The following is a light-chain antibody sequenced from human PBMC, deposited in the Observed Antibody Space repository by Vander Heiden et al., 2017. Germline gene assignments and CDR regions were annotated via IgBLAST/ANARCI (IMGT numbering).Light chain of an antibody. J-gene: IGKJ1*01. Sequence: DIQMTQPPSSLSASVGDRLIISCRASRNIGTSLSWFQQKPGKAPKLLIYDASAVLSGVPSRFSGSGSGTEFTLTITSLQAEDFATYYCQQSHSSLMWTFGQGTTVDMK. V-gene: IGKV1-39*01. CDR3: QQSHSSLMWT. CDR1: RNIGTS. CDR2: DAS.